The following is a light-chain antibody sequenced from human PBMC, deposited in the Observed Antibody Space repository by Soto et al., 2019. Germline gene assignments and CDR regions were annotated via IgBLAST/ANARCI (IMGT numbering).Light chain of an antibody. J-gene: IGKJ3*01. CDR3: QEYLFAPFT. Sequence: DIRMTQSPSSLSASVGDRVTITCRASQGLTNYLAWYQQKPGKVPKLLIYAASTLQTGVPSRFSGSGSGTDFTLTISSLQPEDVATYYCQEYLFAPFTFGPGTSVD. CDR2: AAS. V-gene: IGKV1-27*01. CDR1: QGLTNY.